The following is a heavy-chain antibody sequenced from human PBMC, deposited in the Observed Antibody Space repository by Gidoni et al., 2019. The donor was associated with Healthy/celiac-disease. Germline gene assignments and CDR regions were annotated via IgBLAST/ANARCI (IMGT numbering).Heavy chain of an antibody. CDR1: GFTFSSYA. CDR3: ARGRNYFDY. Sequence: QVQLVASGGAVVPPGVSMRPSCSASGFTFSSYAMHWVRQAPGKGLEWVAVISYDGSNKYYADSVKGRFTSSRDNSKNTLYLQMNSLRAEDTAVYYCARGRNYFDYWGQGTLVTVSS. J-gene: IGHJ4*02. CDR2: ISYDGSNK. V-gene: IGHV3-30-3*01.